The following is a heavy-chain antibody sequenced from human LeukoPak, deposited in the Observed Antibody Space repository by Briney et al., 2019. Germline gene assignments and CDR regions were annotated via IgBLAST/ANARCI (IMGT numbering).Heavy chain of an antibody. CDR3: EALRITMVGGA. D-gene: IGHD3-10*01. Sequence: GGSLRLSCAASGFTFSSYEMNWVRQAPGKGLELVSYISSSGSTIYYADSVKGRFTISRDNAKNSLYLQRNILRADDTSVDYREALRITMVGGAWGKGKTVTISP. CDR2: ISSSGSTI. CDR1: GFTFSSYE. V-gene: IGHV3-48*03. J-gene: IGHJ6*04.